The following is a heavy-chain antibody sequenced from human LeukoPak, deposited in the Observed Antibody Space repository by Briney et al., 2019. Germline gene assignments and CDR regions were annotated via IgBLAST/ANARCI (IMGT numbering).Heavy chain of an antibody. CDR1: GFTFSSYA. J-gene: IGHJ6*03. CDR2: IRYDGSNK. CDR3: AKGRENYYYYYMDV. D-gene: IGHD1-26*01. V-gene: IGHV3-30*02. Sequence: GGSLRLSCAASGFTFSSYAMHWVRQAPGKGLEWLAFIRYDGSNKYYADSVKGRFTISRDNSKNTLFLHMNSLRAEDTALYYCAKGRENYYYYYMDVWGKGTTVTVSS.